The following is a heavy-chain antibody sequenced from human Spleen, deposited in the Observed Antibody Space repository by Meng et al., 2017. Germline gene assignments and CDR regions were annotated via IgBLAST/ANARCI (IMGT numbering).Heavy chain of an antibody. V-gene: IGHV4-34*01. J-gene: IGHJ4*02. CDR2: VNHSGST. Sequence: QVQLQQGGEGLLKPSEILSRTCAVYGGSFNGYSWSWIRQPPGKGLEWIGEVNHSGSTNYNPSLKSRVTISVDTSKNQFSLKLSSVTAADTAVYYCARGPTTMAHDFDYWGQGTLVTDSS. CDR1: GGSFNGYS. D-gene: IGHD4-11*01. CDR3: ARGPTTMAHDFDY.